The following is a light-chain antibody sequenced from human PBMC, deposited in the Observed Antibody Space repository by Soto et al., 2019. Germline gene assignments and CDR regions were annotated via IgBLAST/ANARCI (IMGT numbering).Light chain of an antibody. Sequence: DIQLTQSPSFLSASVGDRVTITCRASQGVGNYLAWYQQRPGKAPNLLIYDASTLRSGVPSRFSGSGSGTEFTLTISSLQPEDFAEYHCQQYNNWPQTFGQGTKVEIK. CDR1: QGVGNY. J-gene: IGKJ1*01. CDR2: DAS. V-gene: IGKV1-9*01. CDR3: QQYNNWPQT.